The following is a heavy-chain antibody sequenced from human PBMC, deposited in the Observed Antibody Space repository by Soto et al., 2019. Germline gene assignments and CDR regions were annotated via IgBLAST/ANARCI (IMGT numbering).Heavy chain of an antibody. D-gene: IGHD2-2*01. V-gene: IGHV4-34*01. CDR3: ARDMRYCSSTSCRDYYYGMDV. CDR2: INHSGST. Sequence: SETLSLTCTVYGGSFSGYYWTWIRQPPGTGLEWIGEINHSGSTNYNPSLKSRVTISVDTSKNQFSLKLTSVTAADTAVYYCARDMRYCSSTSCRDYYYGMDVWGQGITVTVSS. CDR1: GGSFSGYY. J-gene: IGHJ6*02.